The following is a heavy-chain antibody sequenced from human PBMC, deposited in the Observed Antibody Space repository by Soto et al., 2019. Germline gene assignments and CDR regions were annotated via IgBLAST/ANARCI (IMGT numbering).Heavy chain of an antibody. CDR2: ISGSGGST. CDR1: GFTFSSYA. J-gene: IGHJ4*02. Sequence: EVQLLESGGGLVQPGGSLRLSCAASGFTFSSYAMSWVRQAPGKGLEWVSAISGSGGSTYYADSVKGRFTISRDNSKNTLYLQRNSLRAEDTAVYYCAKQPIVVVPAAMLDYFDYWGQGTLVTVSS. CDR3: AKQPIVVVPAAMLDYFDY. D-gene: IGHD2-2*01. V-gene: IGHV3-23*01.